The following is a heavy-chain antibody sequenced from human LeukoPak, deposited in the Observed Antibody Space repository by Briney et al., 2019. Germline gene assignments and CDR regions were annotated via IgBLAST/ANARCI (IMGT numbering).Heavy chain of an antibody. D-gene: IGHD6-13*01. CDR3: ARETGYSTSWYAYYFDY. V-gene: IGHV3-53*01. CDR1: EFSVSHNY. J-gene: IGHJ4*02. CDR2: IHSDGTT. Sequence: PGGSLRLSCAASEFSVSHNYMSWVSQAPGKGLEWVSVIHSDGTTHYADSVKGRFTIPRDNSKNTLYLQMNSLRVEDTAMYYCARETGYSTSWYAYYFDYWGQGTLVTVAS.